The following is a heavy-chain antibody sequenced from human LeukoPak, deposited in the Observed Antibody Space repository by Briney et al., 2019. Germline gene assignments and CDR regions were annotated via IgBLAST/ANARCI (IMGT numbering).Heavy chain of an antibody. CDR1: GFTFSSYG. J-gene: IGHJ5*02. Sequence: PGGSLRLSCAASGFTFSSYGMSWVRQAPGKGLEWVSSISGSGGSTYYADSVKGRFTISRDNSRNTLSLQMNSLKAEDTAVYYCAKGSSLNWFDPWGQGTLVTVSS. CDR3: AKGSSLNWFDP. CDR2: ISGSGGST. V-gene: IGHV3-23*01.